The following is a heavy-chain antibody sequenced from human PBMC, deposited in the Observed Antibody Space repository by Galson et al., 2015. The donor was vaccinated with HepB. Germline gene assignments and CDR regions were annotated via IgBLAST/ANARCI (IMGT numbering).Heavy chain of an antibody. CDR3: AREAPGYDYYMDV. D-gene: IGHD6-6*01. V-gene: IGHV7-4-1*02. CDR1: GYNFNIYA. CDR2: INANTGNP. J-gene: IGHJ6*03. Sequence: SVKASCKASGYNFNIYAMNWVRQAPGQGLEWMGWINANTGNPTYAQGFTGRFVFSLDTSVSTAYLQISSLKDEDTAVYYCAREAPGYDYYMDVWGKGTTITVSS.